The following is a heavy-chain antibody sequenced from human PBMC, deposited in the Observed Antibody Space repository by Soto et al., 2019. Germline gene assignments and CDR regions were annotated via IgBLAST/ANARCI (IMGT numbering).Heavy chain of an antibody. Sequence: GGSLRLSCAASGFTFSNAWMNWVRQAPGKGLEWVGRIKSKTDGGTTDYAAPVKGRFTISRDDSKNTLYLQMNSLKTEDTAVYYCTTDPWIHYCSSTSCYQLLGGTFDYWGQGTLVTVSS. CDR2: IKSKTDGGTT. J-gene: IGHJ4*02. D-gene: IGHD2-2*01. V-gene: IGHV3-15*07. CDR3: TTDPWIHYCSSTSCYQLLGGTFDY. CDR1: GFTFSNAW.